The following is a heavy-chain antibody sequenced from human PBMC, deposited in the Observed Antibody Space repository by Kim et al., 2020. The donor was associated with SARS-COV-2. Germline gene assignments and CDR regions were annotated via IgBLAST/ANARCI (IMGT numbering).Heavy chain of an antibody. CDR3: ARAFSGEEAGFDY. V-gene: IGHV5-51*01. CDR2: IYPDDSDT. D-gene: IGHD3-10*01. CDR1: GYRFTNYW. J-gene: IGHJ4*02. Sequence: GESLKISCEGSGYRFTNYWIAWVRQVPGKGLEWMGYIYPDDSDTRYSPSFQGQVTISADKSITTAYLQWRSLKASDTAMYYCARAFSGEEAGFDYWGQGTLVTVSS.